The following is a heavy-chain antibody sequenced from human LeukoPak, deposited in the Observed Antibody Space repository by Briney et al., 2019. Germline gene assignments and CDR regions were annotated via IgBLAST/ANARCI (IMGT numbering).Heavy chain of an antibody. V-gene: IGHV1-69*04. Sequence: SGKVSCKASGGTFSSYAISWVRQAPGQGLGWMGRIIPILGIANYAQKFQGRVTITADKSTSTAYMELSSLRSEDTAVYYCARVRYYYDSSGYYLDYWGQGTLVTVSS. J-gene: IGHJ4*02. CDR1: GGTFSSYA. D-gene: IGHD3-22*01. CDR2: IIPILGIA. CDR3: ARVRYYYDSSGYYLDY.